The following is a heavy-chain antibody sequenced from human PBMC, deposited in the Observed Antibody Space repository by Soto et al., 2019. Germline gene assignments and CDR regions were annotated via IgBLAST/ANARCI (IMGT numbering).Heavy chain of an antibody. D-gene: IGHD2-15*01. Sequence: QVQLVQSGAEVKKPGSSVKVSCKASGGTFSSYTISWVRQAPGQGLEWMGRIIPILGIANYAQKFQGRVTITADKSTGTAYMELSSLRSEDTAVYYCARDLEDIVVVVAATPRSYDAFDIWGQGTMVTVSS. J-gene: IGHJ3*02. V-gene: IGHV1-69*08. CDR2: IIPILGIA. CDR1: GGTFSSYT. CDR3: ARDLEDIVVVVAATPRSYDAFDI.